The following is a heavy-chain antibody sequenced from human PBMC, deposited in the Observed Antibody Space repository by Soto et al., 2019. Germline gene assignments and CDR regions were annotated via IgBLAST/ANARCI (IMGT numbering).Heavy chain of an antibody. CDR3: AKCVWFGECYNWFDP. J-gene: IGHJ5*02. Sequence: GGDLRLSCAASGFTFSIYAMSWVRQAPGKGLEWVSAISGSGGSTYYADSVKGRFTISRDNSKNTLYLQMNSLRAEDTAVYYCAKCVWFGECYNWFDPWGQGTLVTVSS. V-gene: IGHV3-23*01. CDR2: ISGSGGST. D-gene: IGHD3-10*01. CDR1: GFTFSIYA.